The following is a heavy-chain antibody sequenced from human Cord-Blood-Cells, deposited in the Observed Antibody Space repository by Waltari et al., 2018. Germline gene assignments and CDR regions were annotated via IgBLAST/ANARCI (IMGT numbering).Heavy chain of an antibody. J-gene: IGHJ3*02. CDR3: ATDSSSSGWTGVGAFDI. V-gene: IGHV1-24*01. D-gene: IGHD6-25*01. Sequence: QVQLVQSGAEVKKPGASVKVSCKVSGYTLTELSMHWVRQAPGKGLEWMGGFSPENCETICAQKFQCRVNMTEVTATETAYMWPSRLRSEDAAVYYCATDSSSSGWTGVGAFDIWGQGTMVTVSS. CDR2: FSPENCET. CDR1: GYTLTELS.